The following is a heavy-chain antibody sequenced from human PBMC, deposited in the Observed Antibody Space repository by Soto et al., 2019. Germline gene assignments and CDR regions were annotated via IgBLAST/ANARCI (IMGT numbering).Heavy chain of an antibody. CDR3: AKNGDFWSWGMDV. V-gene: IGHV3-23*01. Sequence: EVQLLESGGDLIQSGGSLRLSCAASGFTFSTYAMTWVRQAPGKGLEWVSIISSSGDATYYVDSVKGRFTIFRDNSRNTLNLKMNSLRAEDTAVYYCAKNGDFWSWGMDVWGQGTTVTVSS. CDR1: GFTFSTYA. CDR2: ISSSGDAT. D-gene: IGHD3-3*01. J-gene: IGHJ6*02.